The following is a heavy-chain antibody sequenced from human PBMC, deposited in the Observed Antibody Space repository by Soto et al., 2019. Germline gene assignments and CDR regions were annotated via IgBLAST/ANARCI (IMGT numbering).Heavy chain of an antibody. Sequence: GGSLRLSCAASGFSFSSFGMSWVRQAPGKGLEWVSVISGGGISTYYADSVKGRFTISRDNSKNTLYLQMNSLRAEDTAVYYCAKDRVAYSNTPRFDPWGQGTLVTVSS. V-gene: IGHV3-23*01. D-gene: IGHD6-13*01. CDR2: ISGGGIST. CDR1: GFSFSSFG. CDR3: AKDRVAYSNTPRFDP. J-gene: IGHJ5*02.